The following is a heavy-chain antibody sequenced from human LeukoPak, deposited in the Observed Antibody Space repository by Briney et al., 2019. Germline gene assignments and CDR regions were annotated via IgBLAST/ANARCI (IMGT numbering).Heavy chain of an antibody. D-gene: IGHD6-6*01. CDR1: GFTFSDYY. CDR2: ISSSGSSI. J-gene: IGHJ4*02. Sequence: GGSLRLSCVVSGFTFSDYYMSWIRQAPGKGLEWVSHISSSGSSIYYADSVKGRFTISRDNAKNSLYLQMNNLRAEDTAVYYCARGGVYSSSSFDYWGQGTLVTVSS. CDR3: ARGGVYSSSSFDY. V-gene: IGHV3-11*04.